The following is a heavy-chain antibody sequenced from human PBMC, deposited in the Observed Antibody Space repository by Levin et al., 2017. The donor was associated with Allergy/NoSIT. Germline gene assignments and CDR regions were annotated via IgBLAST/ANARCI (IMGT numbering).Heavy chain of an antibody. J-gene: IGHJ6*02. CDR2: INPNSGGT. Sequence: ASVKVSCKASGYTFTGHYLHWVRQAPGQGPEWMGWINPNSGGTRFAEKFQGRVTMTRDTSLSIVYMELSGLRSDDTAVFYCARDRSRTTYVMDVWGQGTTVTVSS. V-gene: IGHV1-2*02. D-gene: IGHD1-1*01. CDR3: ARDRSRTTYVMDV. CDR1: GYTFTGHY.